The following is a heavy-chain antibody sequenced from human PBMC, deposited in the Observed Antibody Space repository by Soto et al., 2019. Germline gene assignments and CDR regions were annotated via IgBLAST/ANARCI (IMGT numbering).Heavy chain of an antibody. D-gene: IGHD3-22*01. CDR1: VGPFSAYY. J-gene: IGHJ3*02. CDR3: ARESYYGGSGYYKLLLDAFDI. CDR2: INHNGVT. V-gene: IGHV4-34*01. Sequence: PSETLSLTCAVYVGPFSAYYWSWIRQPPGMGLEWIGEINHNGVTNYNPSLKIRVSISVDTSKNQLSLKLSSVTAADTAVYYCARESYYGGSGYYKLLLDAFDIWGQGTMVTVSS.